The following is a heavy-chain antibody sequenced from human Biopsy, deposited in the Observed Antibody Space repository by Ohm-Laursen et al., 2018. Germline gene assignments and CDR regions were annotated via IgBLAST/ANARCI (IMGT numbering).Heavy chain of an antibody. D-gene: IGHD3-3*01. Sequence: ASVKVSCKTSGYTFTAYGISWVRQTPGQGLEWMGWISTYNDDTNIAQKFQGRVSMTTDTSARTAYMELRSLRSGDTAVYFCARDPGYDFWSGSDPFDIWGQGTLVTVS. CDR2: ISTYNDDT. J-gene: IGHJ3*02. CDR1: GYTFTAYG. CDR3: ARDPGYDFWSGSDPFDI. V-gene: IGHV1-18*04.